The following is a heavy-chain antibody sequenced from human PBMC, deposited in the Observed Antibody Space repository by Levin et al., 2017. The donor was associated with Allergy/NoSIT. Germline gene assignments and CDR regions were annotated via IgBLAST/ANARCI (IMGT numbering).Heavy chain of an antibody. Sequence: TGGSLRLSCAASGFTFSSYGMHWVRQAPGKGLEWVAVISHDGSNKYYADSVKGRFTISRDDSKNTLYLQMNSLRAEDTAVFYCAKPLGIAAAGWLESGLDVWGKGTTVTVSS. D-gene: IGHD6-13*01. J-gene: IGHJ6*04. V-gene: IGHV3-30*18. CDR1: GFTFSSYG. CDR3: AKPLGIAAAGWLESGLDV. CDR2: ISHDGSNK.